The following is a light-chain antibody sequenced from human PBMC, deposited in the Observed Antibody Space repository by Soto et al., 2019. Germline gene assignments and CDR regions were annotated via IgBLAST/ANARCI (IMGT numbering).Light chain of an antibody. Sequence: ETVMTQSPATLSVSPGERATLSCRAIQSVRTKLAWYQQKPGQAPRLLIYGASSRATGIPARFGGSGSGTEFTLTISSLQSEDSGVYYCQQYNKWPAEITFGQGTRLEIK. CDR2: GAS. J-gene: IGKJ5*01. V-gene: IGKV3D-15*01. CDR3: QQYNKWPAEIT. CDR1: QSVRTK.